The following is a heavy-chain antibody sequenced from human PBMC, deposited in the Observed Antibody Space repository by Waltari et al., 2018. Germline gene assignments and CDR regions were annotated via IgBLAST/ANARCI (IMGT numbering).Heavy chain of an antibody. V-gene: IGHV3-7*01. Sequence: EVQLVESGGGLVQPGGSLRLSCAASGFTFSSYWMSWVRQAPGKGLEWVAKIKQDGSEKDDVDSVKGRFTISRDNAKNSLYLQMNSLRAEDTAVYYCARDLRHFDYWGQGTLVTVSS. D-gene: IGHD3-9*01. CDR3: ARDLRHFDY. CDR2: IKQDGSEK. J-gene: IGHJ4*02. CDR1: GFTFSSYW.